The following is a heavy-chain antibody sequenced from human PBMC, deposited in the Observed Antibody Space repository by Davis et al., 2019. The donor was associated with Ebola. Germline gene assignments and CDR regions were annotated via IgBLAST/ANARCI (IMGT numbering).Heavy chain of an antibody. CDR3: ARSPTPQLWFLFDF. CDR1: GGSISSGGFF. V-gene: IGHV4-31*03. CDR2: IYYSGST. D-gene: IGHD5-18*01. J-gene: IGHJ4*02. Sequence: SETLSLTCTVSGGSISSGGFFWNWIRQHPGKGLEWIGYIYYSGSTYYNPSLKSRVTMSVDTSKNQFSLKLRSVTAADTAVYCCARSPTPQLWFLFDFWGQGTLVTVSS.